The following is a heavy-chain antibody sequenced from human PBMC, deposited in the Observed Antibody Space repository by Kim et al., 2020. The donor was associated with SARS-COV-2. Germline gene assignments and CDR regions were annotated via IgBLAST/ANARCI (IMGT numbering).Heavy chain of an antibody. CDR1: GGSFSGYY. Sequence: SETLSLTCAVYGGSFSGYYWSWIRQPPGKGLEWIGEINHSGSTNYNPSLKSRVTISVDTSKNQFSLKLSSVTAADTAVYYCARVGKQWLLLTNYRYGMDV. V-gene: IGHV4-34*01. CDR2: INHSGST. CDR3: ARVGKQWLLLTNYRYGMDV. D-gene: IGHD6-19*01. J-gene: IGHJ6*01.